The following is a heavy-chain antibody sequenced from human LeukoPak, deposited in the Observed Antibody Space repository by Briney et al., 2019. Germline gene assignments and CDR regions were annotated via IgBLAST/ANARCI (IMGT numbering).Heavy chain of an antibody. J-gene: IGHJ6*02. V-gene: IGHV3-21*01. CDR3: AREALSGSYYRVGYYYGMDV. D-gene: IGHD3-10*01. Sequence: GGSLRLSCAASGFTFSSYSMNWVRQAPGKGLEWVSSISSSSSYIYYADSVKGRFTISRDNAKNSLYLQMNSLRAEDTAVYYCAREALSGSYYRVGYYYGMDVWGQGTTVTVSS. CDR1: GFTFSSYS. CDR2: ISSSSSYI.